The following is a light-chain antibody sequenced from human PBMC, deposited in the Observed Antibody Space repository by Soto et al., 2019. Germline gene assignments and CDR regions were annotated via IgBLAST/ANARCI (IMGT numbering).Light chain of an antibody. CDR2: LGS. Sequence: DTVLTQSPPSLPVTPGESASISCRSSQSLLHSNGYNYLDWYLQKPGQSPQLLIYLGSTRASGVPDRFSGSGSGTDCTLKISRVEAEDVGIYHCMQALQTPYTFGQGTKLEIK. J-gene: IGKJ2*01. CDR1: QSLLHSNGYNY. V-gene: IGKV2-28*01. CDR3: MQALQTPYT.